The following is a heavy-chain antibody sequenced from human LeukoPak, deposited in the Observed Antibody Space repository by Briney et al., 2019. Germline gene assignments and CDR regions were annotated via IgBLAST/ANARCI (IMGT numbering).Heavy chain of an antibody. CDR3: AREYSSGWPLYYYYGMDV. CDR1: GFTFRTYW. Sequence: GGSLRLSCAVSGFTFRTYWMHWVRQVPGEGLVWVSRINEDGSITNYADSVKGRFSISRDNAKNTLYLQMNSLRAEDTAVYYCAREYSSGWPLYYYYGMDVWGQGTTVTVSS. D-gene: IGHD6-19*01. CDR2: INEDGSIT. J-gene: IGHJ6*02. V-gene: IGHV3-74*01.